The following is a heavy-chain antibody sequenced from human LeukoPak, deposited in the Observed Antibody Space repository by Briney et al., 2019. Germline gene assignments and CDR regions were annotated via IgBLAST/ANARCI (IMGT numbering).Heavy chain of an antibody. D-gene: IGHD6-13*01. Sequence: ASVKVSCKASGCTFSSYYMHWVRQAPGQGLEWMGIINPSGGGTTYAQKFQGRATMTRDTSTSTVYMEVSSLRSEDTAVYYCARDAGADSSSWYPPFDYWGQGTLVTVSS. CDR2: INPSGGGT. CDR1: GCTFSSYY. J-gene: IGHJ4*02. CDR3: ARDAGADSSSWYPPFDY. V-gene: IGHV1-46*01.